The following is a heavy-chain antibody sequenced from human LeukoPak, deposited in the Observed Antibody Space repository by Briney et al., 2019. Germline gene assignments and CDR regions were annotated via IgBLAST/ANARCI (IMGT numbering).Heavy chain of an antibody. V-gene: IGHV3-21*01. CDR1: GFTFSSYE. Sequence: PGGSLRLSCAASGFTFSSYEMNWVRQAPGKGLEWVSSISSSSSYIYYADSVKGRFTISRDNAKNSLYLQMNSLRAEDTAVYYCARGSHCSGGSCYSTKNYYYYYYMDVWGKGTTVTISS. J-gene: IGHJ6*03. CDR2: ISSSSSYI. CDR3: ARGSHCSGGSCYSTKNYYYYYYMDV. D-gene: IGHD2-15*01.